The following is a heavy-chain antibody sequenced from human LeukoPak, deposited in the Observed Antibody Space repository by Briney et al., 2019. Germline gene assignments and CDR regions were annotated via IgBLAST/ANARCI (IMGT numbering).Heavy chain of an antibody. CDR3: ASGSNYEGWFDP. CDR1: GYTFTGYY. D-gene: IGHD4-11*01. V-gene: IGHV1-2*06. J-gene: IGHJ5*02. Sequence: ASVKVSCKASGYTFTGYYMHWVRQAPGQGLEWMGRINPNSGGTNYAQEFQGRVTMTRDTSISTAYMELSRLRSDDTAVYYCASGSNYEGWFDPWGQGILVTVSS. CDR2: INPNSGGT.